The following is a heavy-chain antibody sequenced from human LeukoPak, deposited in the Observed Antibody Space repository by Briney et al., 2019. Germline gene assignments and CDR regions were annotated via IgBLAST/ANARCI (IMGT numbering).Heavy chain of an antibody. CDR3: ARVGVVVVAATPGYYFDY. D-gene: IGHD2-15*01. V-gene: IGHV4-34*01. CDR2: INHSGST. CDR1: GGSFSGYY. J-gene: IGHJ4*02. Sequence: PSETLSLTCAVSGGSFSGYYWSWIRQPPGKGLEWIGEINHSGSTNYNPSLKSRVTISVDTSKNQFSLKLSSVTAADTAVYYCARVGVVVVAATPGYYFDYWGQGTLVTVSS.